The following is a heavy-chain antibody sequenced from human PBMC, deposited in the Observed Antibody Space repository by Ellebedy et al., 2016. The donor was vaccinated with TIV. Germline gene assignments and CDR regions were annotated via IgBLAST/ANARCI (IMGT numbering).Heavy chain of an antibody. CDR3: ARVVVVFGANDAFDI. CDR1: GYTFTRYY. D-gene: IGHD2-2*01. CDR2: INPSGGNT. Sequence: ASVKVSCKASGYTFTRYYMHWVRQAPGQGLEWRGIINPSGGNTNYAQKFQGRVTMTRDTSTTTVYMELSRLRSEDTAVYYCARVVVVFGANDAFDIWGQGTTVTVSS. V-gene: IGHV1-46*01. J-gene: IGHJ3*02.